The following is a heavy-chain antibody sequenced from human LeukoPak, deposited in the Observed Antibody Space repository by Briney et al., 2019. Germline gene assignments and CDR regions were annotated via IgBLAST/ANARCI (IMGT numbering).Heavy chain of an antibody. J-gene: IGHJ4*02. Sequence: GGSLRLSCAASGFTFSSYNMNWVRQAPGKGLEWVSSITSDSRYMYYADSVKGRFTISRDNAKNSLYLQMNSLRAEDTAVYYCARARGIDYWGQGTLVTVSS. V-gene: IGHV3-21*01. CDR1: GFTFSSYN. CDR3: ARARGIDY. CDR2: ITSDSRYM.